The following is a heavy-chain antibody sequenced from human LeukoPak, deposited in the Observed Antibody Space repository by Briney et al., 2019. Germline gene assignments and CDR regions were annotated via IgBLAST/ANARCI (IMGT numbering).Heavy chain of an antibody. CDR3: AREVYSSGWYDYFDY. V-gene: IGHV4-59*01. Sequence: PSETLSLTCTVSGGSITDYHWSWIRQPPGRGLEWIGYIFHTGSSNCNPSLKSRVTISVDTSKNQFSLKLTSMTAADTAVYYCAREVYSSGWYDYFDYWGQGALVTVSS. CDR1: GGSITDYH. J-gene: IGHJ4*02. CDR2: IFHTGSS. D-gene: IGHD6-19*01.